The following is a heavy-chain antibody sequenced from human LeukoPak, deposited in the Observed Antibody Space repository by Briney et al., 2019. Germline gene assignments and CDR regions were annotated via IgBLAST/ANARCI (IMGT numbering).Heavy chain of an antibody. Sequence: PGGSLRLSCAASGFTFDDYAMHWVRQAPGKGLEWVSLISGDGVSTFYADSVKGRFSISRDNSKNSLYLEMTSLRTEDAAMYYCAKESGKFDYWGQGTLVAVSS. J-gene: IGHJ4*02. CDR2: ISGDGVST. CDR1: GFTFDDYA. CDR3: AKESGKFDY. V-gene: IGHV3-43*02.